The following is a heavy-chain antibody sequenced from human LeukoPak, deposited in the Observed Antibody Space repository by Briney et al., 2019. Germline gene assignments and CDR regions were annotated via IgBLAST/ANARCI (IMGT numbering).Heavy chain of an antibody. D-gene: IGHD2-15*01. V-gene: IGHV1-69*05. CDR1: GGTFSSYA. CDR3: ATTRGGVLLANYYYYMDV. J-gene: IGHJ6*03. Sequence: SVKVSCKASGGTFSSYAISWVRQAPGQGLEWMGGIIPIFGTANYAQKFQGRVTITTDESTSTAYMELSSLRSEGTAVYYCATTRGGVLLANYYYYMDVWGKGTTVTVSS. CDR2: IIPIFGTA.